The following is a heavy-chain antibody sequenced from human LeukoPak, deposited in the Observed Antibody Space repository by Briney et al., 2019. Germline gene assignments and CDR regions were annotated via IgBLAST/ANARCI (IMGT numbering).Heavy chain of an antibody. V-gene: IGHV4-59*01. J-gene: IGHJ4*02. CDR2: IYYSGST. CDR1: GFTFGSYA. D-gene: IGHD5-18*01. Sequence: GSLRLSCAASGFTFGSYAMSWVRQPPGKGLEWIGYIYYSGSTNYNPALKSRVTISVDTSKNQFSLKLSSVAAADTAVYYCARGGYSYADWGQGTLVTVSS. CDR3: ARGGYSYAD.